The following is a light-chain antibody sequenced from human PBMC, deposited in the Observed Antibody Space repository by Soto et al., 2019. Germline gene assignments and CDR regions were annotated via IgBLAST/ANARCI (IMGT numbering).Light chain of an antibody. Sequence: ENVLTQSPGTLSLSPGERATLSCRASQSVSSNYLAWYHQKPGQAPRLLIYGASSRATGIPDRFTGSGSGTDFTLTISRLGPEDFAVYYCQQYGTSRWTFGQGTKVDIK. CDR2: GAS. J-gene: IGKJ1*01. V-gene: IGKV3-20*01. CDR1: QSVSSNY. CDR3: QQYGTSRWT.